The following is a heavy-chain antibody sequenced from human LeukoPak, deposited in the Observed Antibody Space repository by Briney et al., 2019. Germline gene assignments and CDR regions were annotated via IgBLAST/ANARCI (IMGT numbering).Heavy chain of an antibody. Sequence: SETLSLTCTVSGGSISNYYWSWIRQPAGKGLEWIGRIYTSGSTNYNPSLKSRVTISVDTSKNQFSLKLSSVTAADTAVYYCAGSPLSGYSSGWSRQSGWFDPWGQGTLVTVSS. J-gene: IGHJ5*02. V-gene: IGHV4-4*07. CDR2: IYTSGST. CDR3: AGSPLSGYSSGWSRQSGWFDP. CDR1: GGSISNYY. D-gene: IGHD6-19*01.